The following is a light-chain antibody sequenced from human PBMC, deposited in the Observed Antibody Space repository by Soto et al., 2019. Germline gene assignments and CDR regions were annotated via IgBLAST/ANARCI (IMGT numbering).Light chain of an antibody. CDR2: GVS. V-gene: IGKV3-20*01. Sequence: EIVLTQSPGTLSLSPGERATLSCRASQSVVYNYLAWYQQKPGQSPRLLIYGVSSRATGIPDRFSGSGSGTDFDLTISSLEPEDVAVDDCQQYEAARLVSFGGGTKVEIK. CDR3: QQYEAARLVS. CDR1: QSVVYNY. J-gene: IGKJ4*01.